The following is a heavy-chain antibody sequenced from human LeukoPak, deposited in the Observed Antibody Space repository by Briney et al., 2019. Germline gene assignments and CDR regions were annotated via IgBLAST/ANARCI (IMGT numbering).Heavy chain of an antibody. Sequence: GGSLGLSCAASGFTFSNYGMHWVRQAPGKGLEWVALIWYDGSNKYYTDSVKGRLTISRDNSKDTLFLQMNSLRAEDTAVYYCAREGPRGNSQFDYWGQGTLVTVSS. CDR1: GFTFSNYG. V-gene: IGHV3-33*01. D-gene: IGHD2/OR15-2a*01. J-gene: IGHJ4*02. CDR2: IWYDGSNK. CDR3: AREGPRGNSQFDY.